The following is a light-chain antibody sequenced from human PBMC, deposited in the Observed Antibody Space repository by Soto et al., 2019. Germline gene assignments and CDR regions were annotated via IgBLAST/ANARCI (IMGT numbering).Light chain of an antibody. CDR1: QSINSY. CDR2: AAS. Sequence: DIQMTQSPSSLSASVGDRVTITCRASQSINSYLNWYQQKPGKAPKLLIYAASNLEAGVPSRFSGSGSGTDFTFTISSLQPEDIATYYCHQYERLPYTLGQWTKLQIK. J-gene: IGKJ2*01. V-gene: IGKV1-33*01. CDR3: HQYERLPYT.